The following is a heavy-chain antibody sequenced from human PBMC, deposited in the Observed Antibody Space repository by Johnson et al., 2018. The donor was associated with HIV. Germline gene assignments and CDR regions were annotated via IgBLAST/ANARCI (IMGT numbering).Heavy chain of an antibody. D-gene: IGHD6-13*01. Sequence: QVQLVESGGGVVQPGRSLRLFCAVSGFPFTTYTIHWVRQAPGKGLEWVALISADGNEKYYADSVKVRFTITSYISKSTLYLQMNSLRVEDTAMYYCARVRKDKAAVDGLDNDGFDVWGQGKMVTVSS. CDR1: GFPFTTYT. J-gene: IGHJ3*01. CDR3: ARVRKDKAAVDGLDNDGFDV. CDR2: ISADGNEK. V-gene: IGHV3-30*04.